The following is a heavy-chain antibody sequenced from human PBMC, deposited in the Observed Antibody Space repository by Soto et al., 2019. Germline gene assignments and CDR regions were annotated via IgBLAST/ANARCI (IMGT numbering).Heavy chain of an antibody. CDR2: IYYSGST. D-gene: IGHD1-26*01. CDR3: ASRPDSGTFDH. Sequence: SETLSLTCTVSGGSISSSGYFWGWIRQPPGKGLEWIGYIYYSGSTNYNPSLKSRVTISVDTSKNQFSLKLGSVTAADTAVYYCASRPDSGTFDHWGQGTLVTVSS. CDR1: GGSISSSGYF. V-gene: IGHV4-61*05. J-gene: IGHJ5*02.